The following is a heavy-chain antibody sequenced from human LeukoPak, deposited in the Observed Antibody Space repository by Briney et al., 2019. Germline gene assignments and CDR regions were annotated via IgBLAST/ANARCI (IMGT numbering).Heavy chain of an antibody. V-gene: IGHV3-48*03. J-gene: IGHJ4*02. CDR3: ARLSETDY. Sequence: GSLRLPCAASGFTFSTYEMNWVRQAPGKGLEWVSYISSGASTIYYADSVKGRFTISRDNAKNSLYLQMNSLRAEDTAVYYCARLSETDYWGQGTLVTVSS. CDR2: ISSGASTI. CDR1: GFTFSTYE. D-gene: IGHD1-26*01.